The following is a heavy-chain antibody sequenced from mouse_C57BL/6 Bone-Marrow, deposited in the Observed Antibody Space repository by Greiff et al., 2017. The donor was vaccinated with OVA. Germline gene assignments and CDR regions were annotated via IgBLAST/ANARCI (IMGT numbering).Heavy chain of an antibody. Sequence: EVQRVESGPELVKPGASVKIPCKASGYTFTDYNMDWVKQSHGKSLEWIGDINPNNGGTIYNQKFKGKATLTVDKSSSTAYMELRSLTSEAPAVYYCERGDGYGYGDVWGTGTTVTVSS. CDR2: INPNNGGT. J-gene: IGHJ1*03. CDR1: GYTFTDYN. V-gene: IGHV1-18*01. CDR3: ERGDGYGYGDV. D-gene: IGHD2-3*01.